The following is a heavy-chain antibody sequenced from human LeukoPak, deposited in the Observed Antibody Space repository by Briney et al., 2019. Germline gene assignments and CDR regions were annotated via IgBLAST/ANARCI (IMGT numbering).Heavy chain of an antibody. CDR3: ARASNVDY. CDR1: GFTFSSYG. Sequence: GGSLRLSCAASGFTFSSYGMHWVRQAPGKGLEWVSSISAGSTGTYYADFVKGRFTISRDNSKNMLYLQMNSLRVDDTAVYYCARASNVDYWGQGTLVTVSS. D-gene: IGHD2-8*01. CDR2: ISAGSTGT. V-gene: IGHV3-23*01. J-gene: IGHJ4*02.